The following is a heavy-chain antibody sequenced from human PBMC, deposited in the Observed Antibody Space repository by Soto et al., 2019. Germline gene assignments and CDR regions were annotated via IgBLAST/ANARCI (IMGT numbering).Heavy chain of an antibody. Sequence: PGESLKISCQVSGYNFNLYWVAWVRQTPGKGLEWIGMFYPGDSNTRYSPSFQGQLTLSVDKSITTAYLQWDSLKASDTGVYYCARRKYCTPSGHVYGVDAWGQGTAVTVSS. CDR1: GYNFNLYW. D-gene: IGHD2-8*01. V-gene: IGHV5-51*01. CDR2: FYPGDSNT. CDR3: ARRKYCTPSGHVYGVDA. J-gene: IGHJ6*02.